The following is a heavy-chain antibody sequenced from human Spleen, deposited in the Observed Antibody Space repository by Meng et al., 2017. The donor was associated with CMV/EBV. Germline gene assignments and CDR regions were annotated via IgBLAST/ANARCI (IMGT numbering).Heavy chain of an antibody. CDR1: GFTFSSYW. CDR2: INSDGSST. V-gene: IGHV3-74*01. Sequence: GESLKISCAASGFTFSSYWMHWVRQAPGKGLVWVSRINSDGSSTSYADSVKGRFTISRDNAKNTLYLQMSSLRAEDTAVYYCARQYSSSYYSDYWGQGTLVTVSS. D-gene: IGHD6-6*01. J-gene: IGHJ4*02. CDR3: ARQYSSSYYSDY.